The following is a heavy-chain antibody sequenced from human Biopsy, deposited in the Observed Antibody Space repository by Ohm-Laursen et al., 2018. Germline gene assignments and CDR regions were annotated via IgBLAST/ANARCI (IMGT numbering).Heavy chain of an antibody. CDR1: EFNVDRNH. J-gene: IGHJ4*02. CDR3: AGAGGHSF. V-gene: IGHV3-66*01. CDR2: IHGSGRT. D-gene: IGHD3-16*01. Sequence: GSLRLSCAASEFNVDRNHMNWVRQAPGKRLEWVSMIHGSGRTDYADSVKGRFTVSRDNSKDTVYLQMNALRVDDTAMYYCAGAGGHSFWGQGALVTVSS.